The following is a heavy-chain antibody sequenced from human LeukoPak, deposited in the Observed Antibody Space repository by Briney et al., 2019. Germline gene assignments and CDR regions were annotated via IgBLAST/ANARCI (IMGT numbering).Heavy chain of an antibody. V-gene: IGHV3-7*03. Sequence: GGSLRLSCAASGFTFSSYWMSWVRQAPGKGLEWVANIKQDGSEKYYVDSVKGRFTISRDNAKNSLYLQMNSLRAEDTAVYYCAKKIYYDSSGYYWDYWGQGTLVTVSS. D-gene: IGHD3-22*01. CDR1: GFTFSSYW. CDR3: AKKIYYDSSGYYWDY. CDR2: IKQDGSEK. J-gene: IGHJ4*02.